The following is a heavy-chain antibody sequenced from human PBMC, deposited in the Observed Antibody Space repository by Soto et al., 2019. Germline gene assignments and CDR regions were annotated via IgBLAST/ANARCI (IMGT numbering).Heavy chain of an antibody. Sequence: QVQLQESGPGLVKPSGTLSLTCAVSGGSISSSNWWSWVRQPPGKGLEWIGEIYHSGSTNYNPSLRSRGPRAVDTSTNQCSLKLSSVTAADTAVYYCARWEWSSGGRWFDPWGQGTLVTVSS. CDR2: IYHSGST. CDR3: ARWEWSSGGRWFDP. CDR1: GGSISSSNW. D-gene: IGHD6-19*01. J-gene: IGHJ5*02. V-gene: IGHV4-4*02.